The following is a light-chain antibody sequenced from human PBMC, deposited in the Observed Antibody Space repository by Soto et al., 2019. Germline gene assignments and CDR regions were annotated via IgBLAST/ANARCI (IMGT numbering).Light chain of an antibody. Sequence: DIQMTQSPSTLSASVGDRVTITCRASQRVGSALAWYQQKPGMAPDLLIYDGSTVDIGVPSRFSGSGSGTQFTLTISSLQPDDFAVYYCQQYDSSPFTFGQGTKLEI. CDR2: DGS. V-gene: IGKV1-5*01. CDR3: QQYDSSPFT. CDR1: QRVGSA. J-gene: IGKJ2*01.